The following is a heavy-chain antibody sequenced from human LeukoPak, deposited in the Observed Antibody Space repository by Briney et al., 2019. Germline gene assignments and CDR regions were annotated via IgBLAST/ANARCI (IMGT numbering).Heavy chain of an antibody. D-gene: IGHD6-19*01. CDR2: INPYNGNT. CDR1: GYTFTSYG. Sequence: ASVKVSCKASGYTFTSYGISWVRQAPGQGLEWMGWINPYNGNTNYAQKLQGRVTMTTDTYTSTAYMELRSLRSDDTAVYYCATGLEQWLARLDYWGQGTLVTVSS. J-gene: IGHJ4*02. CDR3: ATGLEQWLARLDY. V-gene: IGHV1-18*01.